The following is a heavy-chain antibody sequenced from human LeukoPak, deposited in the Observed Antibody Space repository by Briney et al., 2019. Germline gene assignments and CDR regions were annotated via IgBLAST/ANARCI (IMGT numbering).Heavy chain of an antibody. D-gene: IGHD6-6*01. CDR3: ARGGYSSSSGRYYYYYMDV. CDR1: GYTFTGYC. J-gene: IGHJ6*03. V-gene: IGHV1-2*02. CDR2: INPNSGGT. Sequence: ASVKVSCKASGYTFTGYCMHWVRQAPGQGLEWMGWINPNSGGTNYAQKFQGRVTMTRDTSISTAYMELSRLRSDDTAVYYCARGGYSSSSGRYYYYYMDVWGKGTTVTVSS.